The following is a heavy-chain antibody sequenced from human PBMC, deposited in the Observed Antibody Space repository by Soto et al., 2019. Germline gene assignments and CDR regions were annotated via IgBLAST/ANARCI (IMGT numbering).Heavy chain of an antibody. CDR2: IWYDGSNK. D-gene: IGHD2-15*01. J-gene: IGHJ4*02. CDR1: GFTFSSYG. V-gene: IGHV3-33*01. CDR3: ARVRYCSGGSCYVYFDY. Sequence: QVQLVESEGGVVQPGRSLRLSCAASGFTFSSYGMHWVRQAPGKGLEWVAVIWYDGSNKYYADSVKGRFTISRDNSKNTLYLQMDSLRAEDTAVYYCARVRYCSGGSCYVYFDYWGQGTLVTVSS.